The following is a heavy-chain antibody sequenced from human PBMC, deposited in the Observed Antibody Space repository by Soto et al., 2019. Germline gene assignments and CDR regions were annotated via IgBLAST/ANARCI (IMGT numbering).Heavy chain of an antibody. Sequence: GGSLRLSCAASGFTFSSYGMHWVRQAPGKGLEWVAVISYDGSNKYYADSVKGRFTISRDNSKNTLYLQMNSLRAEDTAVYYCARDSPPYSGSYLFDYWGQGTLVTVSS. CDR3: ARDSPPYSGSYLFDY. D-gene: IGHD1-26*01. V-gene: IGHV3-30*03. CDR1: GFTFSSYG. CDR2: ISYDGSNK. J-gene: IGHJ4*02.